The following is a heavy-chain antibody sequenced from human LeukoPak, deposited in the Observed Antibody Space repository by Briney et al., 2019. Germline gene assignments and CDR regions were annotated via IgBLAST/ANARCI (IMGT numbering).Heavy chain of an antibody. V-gene: IGHV4-38-2*01. J-gene: IGHJ4*02. D-gene: IGHD4-23*01. CDR3: ARSGRWSSVDY. Sequence: PSETLSLTCAVSGFSISSGYYWGWIRQPPGKGLEWIGTIYYIGTTYYNPPLKSRVTISMETSKNQFSLKLSSVTAADTAVYYCARSGRWSSVDYWGQGTLVTVSS. CDR2: IYYIGTT. CDR1: GFSISSGYY.